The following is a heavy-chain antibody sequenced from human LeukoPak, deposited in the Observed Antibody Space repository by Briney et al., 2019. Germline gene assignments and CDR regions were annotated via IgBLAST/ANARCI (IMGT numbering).Heavy chain of an antibody. J-gene: IGHJ4*02. CDR2: VSASGGNT. CDR3: AKDLTWNIGYFFDY. V-gene: IGHV3-23*01. D-gene: IGHD1/OR15-1a*01. CDR1: GFTFSSYA. Sequence: GGSLRLSCAASGFTFSSYAMSWVRQAPGKGLEWVSAVSASGGNTYYAGSVKGRFAISRDNSKNTLYLQMNSLRAEDTAVYYCAKDLTWNIGYFFDYWGQGTLSTVSS.